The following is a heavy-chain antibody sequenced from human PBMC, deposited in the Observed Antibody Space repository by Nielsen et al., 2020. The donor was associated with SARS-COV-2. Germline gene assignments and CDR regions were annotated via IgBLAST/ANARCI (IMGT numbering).Heavy chain of an antibody. CDR3: ARGSNWFDP. J-gene: IGHJ5*02. CDR2: IYYSGST. Sequence: SETLSLTCTVSGGSISSSSYYWGWIRQPPGKGLEWIGSIYYSGSTYYNPSLKSRVTISVDTSKNQFSLKLSSVTAADTAVYYCARGSNWFDPWGQGTLVTVSS. V-gene: IGHV4-39*01. CDR1: GGSISSSSYY.